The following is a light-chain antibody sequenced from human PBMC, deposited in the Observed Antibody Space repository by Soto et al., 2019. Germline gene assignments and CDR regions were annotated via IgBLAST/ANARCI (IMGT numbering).Light chain of an antibody. CDR2: GAS. V-gene: IGKV3-20*01. Sequence: EIVLTQSPGTLSLSPGERATLSCTASQSITSSYLAWYQQKPGQAPRLLIYGASSRATGIPDRFTGSGSGRDFTLTIGRLEPQDFAVFYCQQYGSSPLFTFGPGTKVDIK. CDR1: QSITSSY. CDR3: QQYGSSPLFT. J-gene: IGKJ3*01.